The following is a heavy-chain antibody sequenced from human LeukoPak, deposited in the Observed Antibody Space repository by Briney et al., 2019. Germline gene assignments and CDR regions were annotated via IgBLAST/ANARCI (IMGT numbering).Heavy chain of an antibody. CDR2: IKHDGSEK. D-gene: IGHD3-10*01. V-gene: IGHV3-7*01. CDR3: ARDGSGEWPIGY. Sequence: GGSLGLSCAASGFTFSSKWMSWVRQAPGKGLEWVANIKHDGSEKYYVDSVKGRFTISRDNAKNSLYLQMNSLRAEDTAVYYCARDGSGEWPIGYWGQGTLVTVSS. J-gene: IGHJ4*02. CDR1: GFTFSSKW.